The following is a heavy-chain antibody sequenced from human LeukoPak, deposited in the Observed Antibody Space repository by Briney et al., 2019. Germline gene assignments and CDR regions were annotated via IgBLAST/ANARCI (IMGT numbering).Heavy chain of an antibody. D-gene: IGHD6-19*01. J-gene: IGHJ3*02. Sequence: GGSLRLSCAASGFTFDDYAMHWVRQAPGEGLKWVSGISWKSGSIGYADSVKGRFTISRHNAKNSLYLQMNSLRAEDMALYYCAKEEGSGWYHDAFDIWGQGTMVTVSS. CDR3: AKEEGSGWYHDAFDI. CDR2: ISWKSGSI. CDR1: GFTFDDYA. V-gene: IGHV3-9*03.